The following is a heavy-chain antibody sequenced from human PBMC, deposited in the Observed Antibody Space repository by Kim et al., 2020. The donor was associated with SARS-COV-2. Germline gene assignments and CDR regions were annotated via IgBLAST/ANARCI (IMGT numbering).Heavy chain of an antibody. Sequence: GGSLRLSCTASGFTFGYYAMSWFRQAPGKGLEWVGFIRSKAYGGTTEYAASVKGRFTISRDDSKSIAYLQMNSLKTEDTAVYYCTAVTTGPMDVWGQGTTVTVSS. V-gene: IGHV3-49*03. CDR3: TAVTTGPMDV. CDR1: GFTFGYYA. J-gene: IGHJ6*02. CDR2: IRSKAYGGTT. D-gene: IGHD4-17*01.